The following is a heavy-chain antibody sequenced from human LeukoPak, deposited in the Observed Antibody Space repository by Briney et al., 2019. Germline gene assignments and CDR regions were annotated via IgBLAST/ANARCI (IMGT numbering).Heavy chain of an antibody. V-gene: IGHV3-21*01. D-gene: IGHD3-10*01. CDR1: GFTFSSYC. CDR3: ARGSTVVRGVSPAGDY. CDR2: ISRSSSYI. J-gene: IGHJ4*02. Sequence: GGSLRLSCAASGFTFSSYCMNWVRQAPGKGLEWVSSISRSSSYIYYADSVKGRLTISRDNAKNSLYLQMHSLRAEDTAVYYCARGSTVVRGVSPAGDYWGQGTLVIVSS.